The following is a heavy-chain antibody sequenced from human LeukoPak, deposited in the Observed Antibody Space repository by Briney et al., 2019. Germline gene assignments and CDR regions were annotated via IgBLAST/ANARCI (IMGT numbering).Heavy chain of an antibody. CDR1: GYTFTGYY. Sequence: ASVKVSCKASGYTFTGYYMHWVRQAPGQGLEWMGRINPNSGGTNYAQKFQGRVTMTRDTSISTAYMELSRLRSDDTAVYYCARGNIVVVPAALDYWGQGTLVTVSS. D-gene: IGHD2-2*01. J-gene: IGHJ4*02. CDR2: INPNSGGT. V-gene: IGHV1-2*06. CDR3: ARGNIVVVPAALDY.